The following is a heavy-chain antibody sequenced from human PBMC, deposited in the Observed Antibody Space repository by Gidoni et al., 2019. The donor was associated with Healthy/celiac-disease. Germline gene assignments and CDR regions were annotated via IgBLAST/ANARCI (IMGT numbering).Heavy chain of an antibody. Sequence: QGQLVESGGGVVQPGRSLRLSCAAPGFTFSSYAMHWVRQAPGKGLEWVAVISYDGSNKYYADSVKGRFTISRDNSKNTLYLQMNSLRAEDTAVYYCARDRGLGDYWGQGTLVTVSS. J-gene: IGHJ4*02. V-gene: IGHV3-30*04. CDR3: ARDRGLGDY. CDR1: GFTFSSYA. CDR2: ISYDGSNK. D-gene: IGHD2-15*01.